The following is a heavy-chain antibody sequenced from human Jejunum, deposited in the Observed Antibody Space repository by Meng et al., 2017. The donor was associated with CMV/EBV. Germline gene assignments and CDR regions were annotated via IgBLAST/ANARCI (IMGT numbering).Heavy chain of an antibody. CDR3: ATRGQAPAN. CDR2: INGEESEQ. Sequence: SCAVSGFTFYTYWMTWVRQAPGKGLEWVANINGEESEQHYVDSVKGRFTISRANAKNSLYLEMNSLRADDSAVYYCATRGQAPANWVQGTVVTVSS. V-gene: IGHV3-7*01. J-gene: IGHJ4*02. CDR1: GFTFYTYW.